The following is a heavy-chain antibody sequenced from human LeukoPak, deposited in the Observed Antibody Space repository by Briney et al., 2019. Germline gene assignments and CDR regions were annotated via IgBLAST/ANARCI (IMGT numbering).Heavy chain of an antibody. CDR3: AREGASVTNLDY. J-gene: IGHJ4*02. CDR2: INHSGST. CDR1: GGSISSYY. Sequence: NSSETLSLTCTVSGGSISSYYWSWIRQPPGKGLEWIGEINHSGSTNYNPSLKSRVTISVDRSKNQFSLKLRSVAAADTAVYFCAREGASVTNLDYWGQGTLVTVSS. V-gene: IGHV4-34*01. D-gene: IGHD1-26*01.